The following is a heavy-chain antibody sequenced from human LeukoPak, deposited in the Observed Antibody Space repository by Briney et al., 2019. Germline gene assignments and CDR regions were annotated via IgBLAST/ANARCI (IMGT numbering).Heavy chain of an antibody. CDR3: AKIQGLSNSATDAYFDY. V-gene: IGHV3-23*01. CDR2: ISGSGGST. Sequence: PGGSLRLSCAASGFTFSSYAMSWVRQAPGKGLEWVSVISGSGGSTHYADSVKGRFTISRDNSKHTLYLQMSSLRAEDTAVYYCAKIQGLSNSATDAYFDYWGQGTLVTVSS. J-gene: IGHJ4*02. CDR1: GFTFSSYA. D-gene: IGHD6-13*01.